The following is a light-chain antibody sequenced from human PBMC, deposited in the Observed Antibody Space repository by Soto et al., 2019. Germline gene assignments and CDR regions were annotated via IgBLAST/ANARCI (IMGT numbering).Light chain of an antibody. CDR3: QAWDSSTAV. J-gene: IGLJ3*02. V-gene: IGLV3-1*01. Sequence: SYELTQPPSVSVSPGQTASITCSGDKLGDKYAFWYQQKPGQSPVLVIYQDTKRPSAIPERFSGSKSGNTATLTISGTQALDEADYYCQAWDSSTAVFGGGTQLTVL. CDR2: QDT. CDR1: KLGDKY.